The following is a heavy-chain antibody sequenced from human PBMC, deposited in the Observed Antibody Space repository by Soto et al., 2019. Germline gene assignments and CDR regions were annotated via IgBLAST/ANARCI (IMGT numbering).Heavy chain of an antibody. Sequence: QVQLQESGPGLVKPSETLSLTCTVSGGSISSYYWSWIRQPPGKGLEWIGYIYYSGSTNYNPSLKSRVTISVDTSKNQFSLKLSSVTAADTAVYYCARHVGPAWGSYRSDAFDIWGQGTMVTVSS. J-gene: IGHJ3*02. CDR2: IYYSGST. CDR1: GGSISSYY. CDR3: ARHVGPAWGSYRSDAFDI. D-gene: IGHD3-16*02. V-gene: IGHV4-59*08.